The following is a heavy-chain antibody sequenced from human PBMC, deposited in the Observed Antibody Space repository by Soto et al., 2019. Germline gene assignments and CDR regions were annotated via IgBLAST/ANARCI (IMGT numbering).Heavy chain of an antibody. CDR2: IYWDDDK. Sequence: QITLKESGPTLVKPTQTLTLTCTFSGFSLSSTRMAVGWIRQPPGKALEWLALIYWDDDKRYSPFLKSRLTIPNDTSKIQVFLTMSNMDPVDTARYYCAHIVVAGLGYYFDYWGQGTLVTVSS. CDR1: GFSLSSTRMA. J-gene: IGHJ4*02. D-gene: IGHD6-19*01. V-gene: IGHV2-5*02. CDR3: AHIVVAGLGYYFDY.